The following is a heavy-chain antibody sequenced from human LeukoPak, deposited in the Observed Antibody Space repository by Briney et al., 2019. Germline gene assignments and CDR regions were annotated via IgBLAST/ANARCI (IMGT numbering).Heavy chain of an antibody. D-gene: IGHD2-15*01. J-gene: IGHJ5*02. CDR1: GVSISSSIYY. CDR2: IYYSGST. CDR3: ARRGGYCSGGSCYYWFDP. V-gene: IGHV4-39*01. Sequence: SETLSLTCTVSGVSISSSIYYWDWIRQPPGKGLEGIGSIYYSGSTYYNASLKSRVTISVDTSKNQFSLKLSSVTVADTAVYYCARRGGYCSGGSCYYWFDPWGQGTLVTVSS.